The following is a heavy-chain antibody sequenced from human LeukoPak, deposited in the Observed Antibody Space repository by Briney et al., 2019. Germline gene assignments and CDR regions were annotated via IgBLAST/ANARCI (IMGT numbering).Heavy chain of an antibody. CDR2: IYYSGST. D-gene: IGHD6-19*01. J-gene: IGHJ4*02. Sequence: SETLSLTCTVSGGSISSYYWSWIRQPPGKGLEWIGYIYYSGSTNYNPSLKSRVTISVDTSKNQFSLKLSSVTAADTAVYYCARDYSSGWYDYWGQGTLVTVSS. CDR1: GGSISSYY. CDR3: ARDYSSGWYDY. V-gene: IGHV4-59*12.